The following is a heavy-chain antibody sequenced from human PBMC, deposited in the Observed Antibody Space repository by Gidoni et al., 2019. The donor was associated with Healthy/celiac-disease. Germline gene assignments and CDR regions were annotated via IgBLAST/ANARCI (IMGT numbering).Heavy chain of an antibody. V-gene: IGHV3-33*01. J-gene: IGHJ6*02. CDR1: GFTVSSYG. CDR3: ARDVEYYDFWSGYYPHYYYYGMDV. D-gene: IGHD3-3*01. CDR2: IWYDGSNK. Sequence: QVQLVESGGGVVQPGRSLRLSCAASGFTVSSYGMHWVRQAPGKGLAWVAVIWYDGSNKYYADSVKGRFTISRDNSKNTLYLQMNSLRAEDTAVYYCARDVEYYDFWSGYYPHYYYYGMDVWGQGTTVTVSS.